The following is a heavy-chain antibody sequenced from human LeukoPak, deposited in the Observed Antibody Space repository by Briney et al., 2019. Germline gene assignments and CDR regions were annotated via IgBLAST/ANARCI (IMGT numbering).Heavy chain of an antibody. CDR1: GGSISSSNW. V-gene: IGHV4-4*02. CDR3: ARDQGYSYGAFDF. Sequence: SGTLSLTCAVSGGSISSSNWWSWVRQPPGKGLKWIGFLYSSGSTYYNPSLKSRLTISVDTSKNQFSLRLSSVTAADTAVYYCARDQGYSYGAFDFWGQGALVTVSS. D-gene: IGHD5-18*01. J-gene: IGHJ4*02. CDR2: LYSSGST.